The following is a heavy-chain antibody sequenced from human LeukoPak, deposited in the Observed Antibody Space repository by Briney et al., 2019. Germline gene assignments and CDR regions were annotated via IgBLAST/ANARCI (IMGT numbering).Heavy chain of an antibody. CDR1: GYTLTELS. D-gene: IGHD6-19*01. Sequence: GASVKVSCKVSGYTLTELSMHWVRQAPGKGLEWMGGFDPEDGETIYAQKFQGRVTMTRNTSISTAYMELSSLRSEDTAVYYCARAQWLAPQYWGQGTLVTVSS. CDR3: ARAQWLAPQY. CDR2: FDPEDGET. J-gene: IGHJ4*02. V-gene: IGHV1-24*01.